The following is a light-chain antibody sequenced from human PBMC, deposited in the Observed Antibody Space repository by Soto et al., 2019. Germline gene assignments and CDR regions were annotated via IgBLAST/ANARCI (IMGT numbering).Light chain of an antibody. CDR3: QQSYSTIT. Sequence: DIQLTQSPSFLSASVGDRVTITCRASQGISSYLAWYQQKPGKAPKLLIYAASTLQSGVPSRFSGSGSGTEFTLTISSLQPEDFATYYCQQSYSTITFGQGTRLEI. CDR1: QGISSY. V-gene: IGKV1-9*01. J-gene: IGKJ5*01. CDR2: AAS.